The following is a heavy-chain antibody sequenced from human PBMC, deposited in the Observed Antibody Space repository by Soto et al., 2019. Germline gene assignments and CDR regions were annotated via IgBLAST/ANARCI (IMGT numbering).Heavy chain of an antibody. CDR3: ARVGTEGWSSTSCQSGAGWYYGMDV. J-gene: IGHJ6*02. D-gene: IGHD2-2*01. CDR1: GGTFSSYA. V-gene: IGHV1-69*13. CDR2: IIPIFGTA. Sequence: ASVKVSCKASGGTFSSYAISWVRQAPGQGLEWMGGIIPIFGTANYAQKFQGRVTITADESTSTAYMELSSLRSEDTAVYYCARVGTEGWSSTSCQSGAGWYYGMDVWGQGTTVTVSS.